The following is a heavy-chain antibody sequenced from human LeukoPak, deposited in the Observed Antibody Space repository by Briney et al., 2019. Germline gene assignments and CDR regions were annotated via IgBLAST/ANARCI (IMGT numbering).Heavy chain of an antibody. Sequence: PSETLPLTCAVYGGSFSGYYWSWIRQPAGKGLEWIGRIYTSGSTNYNPSLKSRVTMSVDTSKNQFSLKLSSVTAADTAVYYCARDNYYYDSSGSQPFDYWGQGTLVTVSS. CDR2: IYTSGST. V-gene: IGHV4-4*07. J-gene: IGHJ4*02. CDR1: GGSFSGYY. CDR3: ARDNYYYDSSGSQPFDY. D-gene: IGHD3-22*01.